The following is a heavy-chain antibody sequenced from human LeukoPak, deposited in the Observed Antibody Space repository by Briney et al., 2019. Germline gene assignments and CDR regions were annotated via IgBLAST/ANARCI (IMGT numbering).Heavy chain of an antibody. D-gene: IGHD2-2*01. J-gene: IGHJ3*02. CDR2: IYYSGST. CDR3: ASPWHIVVVPASAGDAFDI. V-gene: IGHV4-39*01. CDR1: GGSISSSSYY. Sequence: PSETLSLTCTVSGGSISSSSYYWGWIRQPPGKGLEWIGSIYYSGSTYYNPSLKSRVTISVDTSKNQFSLKLSSVSAADTAVYYCASPWHIVVVPASAGDAFDIWGQGTMVTVSS.